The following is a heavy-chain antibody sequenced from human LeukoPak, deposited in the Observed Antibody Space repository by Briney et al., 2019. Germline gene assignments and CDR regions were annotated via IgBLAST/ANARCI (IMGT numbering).Heavy chain of an antibody. V-gene: IGHV3-53*01. CDR3: AKRGSSGYSGYDHGGGY. CDR1: GFTVSSNY. CDR2: IYSGGST. D-gene: IGHD5-12*01. J-gene: IGHJ4*02. Sequence: GGSLRLSCAASGFTVSSNYMSWVRQAPGKGLEWVSVIYSGGSTYYADSVKGRFTISRDNSKNTLYLQMNSLRAEDTAVYYCAKRGSSGYSGYDHGGGYWGQGTLVTVSS.